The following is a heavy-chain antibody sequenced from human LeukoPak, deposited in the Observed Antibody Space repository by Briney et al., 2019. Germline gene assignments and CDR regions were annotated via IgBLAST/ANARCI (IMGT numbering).Heavy chain of an antibody. V-gene: IGHV4-59*08. D-gene: IGHD6-19*01. CDR2: IYNSGNT. Sequence: PSETLSLTCTVSGGSISSYYWSWIRQPPEKGLEWIGYIYNSGNTRYNPSLKSRVTISADTSKNQFSLKLTSVTAADTAVYYCARRHNSGWFYYFNYWGQGTLVTVPS. J-gene: IGHJ4*02. CDR3: ARRHNSGWFYYFNY. CDR1: GGSISSYY.